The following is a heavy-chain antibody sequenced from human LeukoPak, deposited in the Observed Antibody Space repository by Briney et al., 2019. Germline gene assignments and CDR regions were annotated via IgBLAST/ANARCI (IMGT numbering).Heavy chain of an antibody. CDR1: GFSFSSYE. V-gene: IGHV3-48*03. CDR3: ARKTVGAKNWFDP. J-gene: IGHJ5*02. D-gene: IGHD1-26*01. Sequence: QPGGSLRLSCAASGFSFSSYEMNWFRQAPGKGLEWVSYISSSGVTIYYADSVKGRFTISRDNAKNSLYLQMNSPGAEDSAVYYCARKTVGAKNWFDPWGQGTPVTVSS. CDR2: ISSSGVTI.